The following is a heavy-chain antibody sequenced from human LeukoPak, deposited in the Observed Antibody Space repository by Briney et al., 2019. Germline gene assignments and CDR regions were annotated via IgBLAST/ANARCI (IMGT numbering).Heavy chain of an antibody. V-gene: IGHV3-11*04. CDR3: ARADCSSTSCYELDY. CDR1: GFTFSDYY. Sequence: GGSLRLSCAGSGFTFSDYYMSWIRQAPGKGLEWGSYISSSDSTIYYTDSVKGRFTISRDNAKNSLYLQMNSLRADDTAAYYCARADCSSTSCYELDYWGQGTLVTVSS. D-gene: IGHD2-2*01. CDR2: ISSSDSTI. J-gene: IGHJ4*02.